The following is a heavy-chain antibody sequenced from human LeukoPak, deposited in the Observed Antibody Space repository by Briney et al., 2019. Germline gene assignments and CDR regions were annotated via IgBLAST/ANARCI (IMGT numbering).Heavy chain of an antibody. J-gene: IGHJ4*02. V-gene: IGHV4-39*07. CDR1: GGSISNSSYY. CDR3: ARGKRGIFDY. CDR2: IYYSGST. Sequence: SETLSLTCTVSGGSISNSSYYWGWIRQPPGKGLEWIGNIYYSGSTYYNPSLKSRVTISVDTSKNQFSLKLSSVTAADTAVYYCARGKRGIFDYWGQGTLVTVSS. D-gene: IGHD2-15*01.